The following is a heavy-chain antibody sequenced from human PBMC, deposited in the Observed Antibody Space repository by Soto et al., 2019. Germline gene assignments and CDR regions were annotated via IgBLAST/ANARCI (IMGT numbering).Heavy chain of an antibody. CDR2: ISYDGSNK. J-gene: IGHJ4*02. CDR3: AKDSSILGSYGVNY. Sequence: PGGSLRLSCAASGFTFSSYGMHWVRQAPGKGLEWVAVISYDGSNKYYADSVKGRFTISRDNSKNTLYLQMNSLRAEDTAVYYCAKDSSILGSYGVNYWGKGRLFTFP. V-gene: IGHV3-30*18. D-gene: IGHD3-10*01. CDR1: GFTFSSYG.